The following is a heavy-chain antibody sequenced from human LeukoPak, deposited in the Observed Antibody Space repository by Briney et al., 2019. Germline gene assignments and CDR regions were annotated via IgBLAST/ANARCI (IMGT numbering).Heavy chain of an antibody. CDR3: ARLAVVVAAYFDY. J-gene: IGHJ4*02. Sequence: PGGSLRLSCAASGFTVSSNYMSWVRQAPGKGLEWVSVIYSGGSTYYADSVEGRFTISRDNSKNTLYLQMNSLRAEDTAVYYCARLAVVVAAYFDYWGQGTLVTVSS. D-gene: IGHD2-15*01. CDR1: GFTVSSNY. CDR2: IYSGGST. V-gene: IGHV3-53*01.